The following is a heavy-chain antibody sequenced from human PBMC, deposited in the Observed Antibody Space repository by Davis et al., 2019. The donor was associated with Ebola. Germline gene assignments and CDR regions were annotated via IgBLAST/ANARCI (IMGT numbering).Heavy chain of an antibody. D-gene: IGHD2/OR15-2a*01. J-gene: IGHJ4*02. V-gene: IGHV3-23*01. CDR1: GFTFGSYA. CDR3: ARGQNVFRH. CDR2: ITSRYDT. Sequence: GESLKISCVASGFTFGSYAMSWVRLVPGKGLEWVSTITSRYDTHSTNSVRGRFTISRDNSTNTLYLQMNSLRADDTAVYYCARGQNVFRHWGQGTPVTVSS.